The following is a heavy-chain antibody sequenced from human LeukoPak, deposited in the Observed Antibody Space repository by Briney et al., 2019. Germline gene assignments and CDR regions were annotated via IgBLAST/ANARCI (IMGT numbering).Heavy chain of an antibody. CDR1: GYSISSGYY. Sequence: TPSETLSLTCAVSGYSISSGYYWGWIRQPPGKGLEWIGSIYHSGSTYYNPSLKSRVTISVDTSKNQFSLKLSSVTAADTAVYYCARDLRIQLWLKAFDYWSQGTLVTVSS. J-gene: IGHJ4*02. V-gene: IGHV4-38-2*02. CDR2: IYHSGST. CDR3: ARDLRIQLWLKAFDY. D-gene: IGHD5-18*01.